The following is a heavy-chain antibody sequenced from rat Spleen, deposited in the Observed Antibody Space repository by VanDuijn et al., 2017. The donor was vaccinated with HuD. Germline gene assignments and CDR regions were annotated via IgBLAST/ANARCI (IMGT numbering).Heavy chain of an antibody. J-gene: IGHJ2*01. D-gene: IGHD1-10*01. Sequence: EVQLVESGGGLVQPGRSLKLSCVASGFTFNNYWMSWIRQAPGRGLEWVASITNTGGNIYYPDSVKGRFTISRDNAQNTLFLQMNSLRSEDTATYYCTRENNQGGYFDYWGQGVMVTVSS. CDR2: ITNTGGNI. V-gene: IGHV5-31*01. CDR3: TRENNQGGYFDY. CDR1: GFTFNNYW.